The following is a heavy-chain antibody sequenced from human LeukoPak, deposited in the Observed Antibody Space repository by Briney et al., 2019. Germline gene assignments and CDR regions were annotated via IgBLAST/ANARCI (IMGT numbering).Heavy chain of an antibody. CDR1: GFTSDTYA. J-gene: IGHJ4*02. CDR3: AKNRRVEATPVDY. D-gene: IGHD2-15*01. Sequence: PGASLRLSCAASGFTSDTYAMSWVRQAPGKGLEWVSSISNSGGSTYYTDSLKGRFTISRDNSKDTLFLQMNSLRAEDTAVYYCAKNRRVEATPVDYWGRGTLVTVSS. CDR2: ISNSGGST. V-gene: IGHV3-23*01.